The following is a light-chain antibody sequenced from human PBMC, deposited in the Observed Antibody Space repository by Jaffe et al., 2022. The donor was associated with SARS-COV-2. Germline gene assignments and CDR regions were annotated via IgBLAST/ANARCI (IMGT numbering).Light chain of an antibody. CDR3: CSYTRRSTRV. CDR2: EVT. J-gene: IGLJ3*02. CDR1: SSDVGGYNY. Sequence: QSALTQPASVSGSPGQSITISCTGTSSDVGGYNYVSWYQQHPGKAPKLMIYEVTNRPSGVPDRFSGSKSGNTASLTISGLQAEDEADYYCCSYTRRSTRVFGGGTKVTV. V-gene: IGLV2-14*01.